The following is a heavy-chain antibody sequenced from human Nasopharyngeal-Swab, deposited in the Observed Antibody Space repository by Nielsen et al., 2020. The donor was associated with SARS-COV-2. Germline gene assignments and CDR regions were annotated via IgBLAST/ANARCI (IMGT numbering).Heavy chain of an antibody. V-gene: IGHV4-31*03. J-gene: IGHJ4*02. Sequence: SETLSLTCTVSGGSISSGGYYWSWIRQPPGKGLEWIGYIYYSGSTYYNPSLKSRVTISVDTSKNQFSLKLSSVTAADTAVYYCARAGTIFGVVIIHFDYWGQGTLVTVSS. CDR1: GGSISSGGYY. CDR2: IYYSGST. D-gene: IGHD3-3*01. CDR3: ARAGTIFGVVIIHFDY.